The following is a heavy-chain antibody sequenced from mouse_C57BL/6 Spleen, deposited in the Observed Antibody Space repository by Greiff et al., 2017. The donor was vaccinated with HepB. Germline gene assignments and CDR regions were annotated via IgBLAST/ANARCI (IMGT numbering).Heavy chain of an antibody. CDR3: ARGDYAAWFAY. Sequence: VQLQQSGPGLVKPSQSLSLTCSVTGYSITSGYYWNWIRQFPGNKLEWMGYISYDGSNNYNPSLKNRISITRDTSKNQFFLKLNSVTTEDTATYYCARGDYAAWFAYWGQGTLVTVSA. CDR2: ISYDGSN. J-gene: IGHJ3*01. CDR1: GYSITSGYY. D-gene: IGHD2-4*01. V-gene: IGHV3-6*01.